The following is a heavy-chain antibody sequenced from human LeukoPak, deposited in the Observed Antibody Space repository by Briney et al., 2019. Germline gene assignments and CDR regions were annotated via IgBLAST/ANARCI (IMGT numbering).Heavy chain of an antibody. Sequence: SETLSLTCTVSGGSISSSSYYWGWIRQPPGKGLEWIGSIYYSGSTYYNPSLKSRVTISVDTSKNQLSLKLSSVTAADTAVYYCARGFTIFGVVSQTFDPWGQGTLVTVSS. CDR2: IYYSGST. D-gene: IGHD3-3*01. CDR3: ARGFTIFGVVSQTFDP. CDR1: GGSISSSSYY. V-gene: IGHV4-39*01. J-gene: IGHJ5*02.